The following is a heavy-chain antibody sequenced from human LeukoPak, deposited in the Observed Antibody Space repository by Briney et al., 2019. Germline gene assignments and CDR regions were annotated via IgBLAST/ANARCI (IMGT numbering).Heavy chain of an antibody. Sequence: GGSLRLSCAASGFTFSNYWMTWVRQAPGKGLEWVANIKQDGSEKYYVDSVKGRFTISRDNAKNSLYLQMNSLRAEDTAVYYCAREGGGQYYDTSGLYSWGQGTLVTVSS. CDR1: GFTFSNYW. J-gene: IGHJ5*02. D-gene: IGHD3-22*01. CDR2: IKQDGSEK. CDR3: AREGGGQYYDTSGLYS. V-gene: IGHV3-7*01.